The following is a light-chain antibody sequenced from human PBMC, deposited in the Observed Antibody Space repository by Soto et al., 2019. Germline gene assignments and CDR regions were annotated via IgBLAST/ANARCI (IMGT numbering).Light chain of an antibody. CDR1: SSDVGGSNF. J-gene: IGLJ1*01. CDR3: VSYTSSTTYV. Sequence: QSALTQPASVSDSPGQSITISCTGTSSDVGGSNFVSWYQQHPGKPPKLIIYDVANRPSGVSNRFSGSKSGSRASLIISRLQTEDEADYYCVSYTSSTTYVFGTGTKVTVL. CDR2: DVA. V-gene: IGLV2-14*03.